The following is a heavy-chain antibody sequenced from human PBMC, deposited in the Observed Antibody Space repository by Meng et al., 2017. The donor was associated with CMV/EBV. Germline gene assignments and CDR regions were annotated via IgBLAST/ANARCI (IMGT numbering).Heavy chain of an antibody. CDR3: ARVNYYDSSGYYPDY. Sequence: SVTVSCKASGYTFTGYYMNWVRQAPGQGLEWIGWINPNSGGTNYAQKFQGRVTMTRDTSISTAYMELSRLRSDDTAVYYCARVNYYDSSGYYPDYWGQGTLVTVSS. D-gene: IGHD3-22*01. CDR1: GYTFTGYY. CDR2: INPNSGGT. J-gene: IGHJ4*02. V-gene: IGHV1-2*02.